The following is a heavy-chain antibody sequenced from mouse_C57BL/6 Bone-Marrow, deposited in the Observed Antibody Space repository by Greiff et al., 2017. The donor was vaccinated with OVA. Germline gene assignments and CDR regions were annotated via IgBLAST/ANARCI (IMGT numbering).Heavy chain of an antibody. V-gene: IGHV1-22*01. CDR1: GYTFTDYN. CDR3: ARGLYDGYYFDY. J-gene: IGHJ2*01. CDR2: INPNNGGT. D-gene: IGHD2-12*01. Sequence: EVQLQQSGPELVKPGASVKMSCKASGYTFTDYNMHWVKQSHGKSLEWIGYINPNNGGTSYNQKFKGKATLTVNKSSSTAYMELRSLTSEDSAVYYCARGLYDGYYFDYWGQGTTLTVSS.